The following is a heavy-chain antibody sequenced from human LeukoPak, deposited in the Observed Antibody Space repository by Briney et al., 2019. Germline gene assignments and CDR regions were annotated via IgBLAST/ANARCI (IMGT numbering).Heavy chain of an antibody. CDR2: IVVGSGNT. J-gene: IGHJ4*02. V-gene: IGHV1-58*02. D-gene: IGHD4/OR15-4a*01. CDR1: GFTFTSSA. Sequence: TSVKVSCKASGFTFTSSAIQWVRQARGQRLERIGWIVVGSGNTNYAQKFQERVTITRDMSTSTAYMELSSLRSEDTAVYYCAADSPDYAAEYWGQGTLVTVSS. CDR3: AADSPDYAAEY.